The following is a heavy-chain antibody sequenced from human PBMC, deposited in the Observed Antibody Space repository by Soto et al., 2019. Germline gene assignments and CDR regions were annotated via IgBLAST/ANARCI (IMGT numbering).Heavy chain of an antibody. J-gene: IGHJ4*02. Sequence: QVQLVQSGAEVKKPGASVKVSCKASGYTFTSYAMHWVRQAPGQRLEWMGWINAGNGNTKYSQKFQGRVTITRDTSASIAYMELSSLRSEDTAVYYCARVSPRGYCSGGSCYSGFDYWGQGTLVTVSS. CDR2: INAGNGNT. V-gene: IGHV1-3*01. CDR3: ARVSPRGYCSGGSCYSGFDY. D-gene: IGHD2-15*01. CDR1: GYTFTSYA.